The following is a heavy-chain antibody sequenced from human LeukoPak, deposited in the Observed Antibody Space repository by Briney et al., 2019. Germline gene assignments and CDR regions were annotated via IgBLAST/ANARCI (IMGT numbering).Heavy chain of an antibody. J-gene: IGHJ4*02. D-gene: IGHD3-22*01. V-gene: IGHV1-2*02. CDR3: ARGHYYSDITFPLHY. Sequence: ASMKVSCKTAGYTFTGYYIHWVQQAPGQGLEWMGWINPSNGVTNYAQKFQGRVTMTRDTSTTTAYMELSRLRSDDTAVYFCARGHYYSDITFPLHYWGQGTQVTVSS. CDR2: INPSNGVT. CDR1: GYTFTGYY.